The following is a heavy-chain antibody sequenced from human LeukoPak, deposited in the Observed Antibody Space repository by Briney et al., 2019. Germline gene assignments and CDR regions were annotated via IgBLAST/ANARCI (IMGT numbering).Heavy chain of an antibody. D-gene: IGHD2-2*01. J-gene: IGHJ4*02. V-gene: IGHV3-23*01. CDR2: ISGSGGST. Sequence: GGSLRLSCAASGFTFSSYAMSWVRQAPGKGLEWVSAISGSGGSTYYADSVKGRFTISRDNSKNTLYLQMNSLRAEDTAVYYCAKDPGTNIVVVPAAPFDYWGQGTLVTVSS. CDR1: GFTFSSYA. CDR3: AKDPGTNIVVVPAAPFDY.